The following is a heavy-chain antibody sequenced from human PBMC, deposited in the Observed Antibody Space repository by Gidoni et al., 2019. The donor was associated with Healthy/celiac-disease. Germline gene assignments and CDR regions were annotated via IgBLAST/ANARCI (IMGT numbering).Heavy chain of an antibody. D-gene: IGHD3-10*01. CDR1: GFNFSGSA. CDR3: TRPYYGSGSSDDY. J-gene: IGHJ4*02. V-gene: IGHV3-73*01. CDR2: IRSKANSYAT. Sequence: EVQLVESGGGLVQPGGSLKLSCAASGFNFSGSAMHWVHQASGKGLEWVGRIRSKANSYATAYAASVKGRFTISRDDSKNTAYLQMNSLKTEDTAVYYCTRPYYGSGSSDDYWGQGTLVTVSS.